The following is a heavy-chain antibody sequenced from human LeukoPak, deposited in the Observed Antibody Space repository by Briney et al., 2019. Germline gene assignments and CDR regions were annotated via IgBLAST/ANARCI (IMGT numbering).Heavy chain of an antibody. J-gene: IGHJ4*02. CDR1: GFTVSTNY. D-gene: IGHD3-10*01. Sequence: GGSLRLSCAVSGFTVSTNYMSWVRQAPGKGLEWVSIIHRDGSTNYADSVKGRFTISRDNSKNTLYIQMNSLRTEDTAVYYCVRDGERVLSHDHWGQGTLVTVSS. CDR2: IHRDGST. V-gene: IGHV3-66*01. CDR3: VRDGERVLSHDH.